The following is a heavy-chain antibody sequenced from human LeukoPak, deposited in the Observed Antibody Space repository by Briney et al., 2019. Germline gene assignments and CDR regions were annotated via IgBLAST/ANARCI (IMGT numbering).Heavy chain of an antibody. Sequence: GGSLRLSCAASGFTFSSYGMHWVRQAPGKGLEWVAVISYDGSNKYYADSVKGRFTISRDNSKNTLYLQMNSLRAEDTAVYYCAKGIEYSSSSLDYWGQGTLVTVSS. CDR1: GFTFSSYG. J-gene: IGHJ4*02. CDR3: AKGIEYSSSSLDY. D-gene: IGHD6-13*01. CDR2: ISYDGSNK. V-gene: IGHV3-30*18.